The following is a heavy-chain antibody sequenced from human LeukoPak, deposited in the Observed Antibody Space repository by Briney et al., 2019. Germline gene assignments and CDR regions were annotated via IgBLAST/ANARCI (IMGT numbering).Heavy chain of an antibody. CDR3: TRLGTLNDY. CDR2: IRSKANSYAT. CDR1: GFTFSGSA. Sequence: GGSLRPSCAASGFTFSGSAMHWVRQASGKGLEWVGRIRSKANSYATAYAASVKGRFTISRDDSKNTAYLQMNSLKTEDTAVYYCTRLGTLNDYWGQGTLVTVSS. J-gene: IGHJ4*02. V-gene: IGHV3-73*01. D-gene: IGHD1-26*01.